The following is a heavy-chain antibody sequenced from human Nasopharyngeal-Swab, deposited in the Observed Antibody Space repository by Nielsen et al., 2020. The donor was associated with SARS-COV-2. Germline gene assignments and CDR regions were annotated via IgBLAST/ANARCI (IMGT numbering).Heavy chain of an antibody. V-gene: IGHV3-48*04. J-gene: IGHJ4*02. Sequence: VRQAPGKGLEWVSYISSSSSTIYYTDSVKGRFTISRDNAKNPLYLQMNSLRAEDTAVYYCARDLNPSYSRAFDYWGRGTLVTVSS. CDR3: ARDLNPSYSRAFDY. D-gene: IGHD6-13*01. CDR2: ISSSSSTI.